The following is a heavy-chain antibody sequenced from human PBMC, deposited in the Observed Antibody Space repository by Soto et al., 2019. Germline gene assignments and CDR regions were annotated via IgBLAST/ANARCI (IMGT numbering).Heavy chain of an antibody. V-gene: IGHV3-74*01. CDR3: ATPRRTRSPFDAFDV. CDR1: GFMFSTYW. J-gene: IGHJ3*01. D-gene: IGHD2-2*01. Sequence: EVQLVESGGSLVQPGESLTLSCAASGFMFSTYWMAWVRQARGKGLVWVSRLNTDESSTNNADSVRGRFSISRDNAKNTVYPQMNSLRVEDTALYYCATPRRTRSPFDAFDVWGQATMFTVSP. CDR2: LNTDESST.